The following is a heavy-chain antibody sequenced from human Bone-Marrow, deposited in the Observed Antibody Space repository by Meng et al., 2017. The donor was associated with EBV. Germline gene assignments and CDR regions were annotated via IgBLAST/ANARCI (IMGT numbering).Heavy chain of an antibody. CDR3: ARGGMSHYYGSASHGY. CDR1: DGHFRYYY. CDR2: INHSGGT. V-gene: IGHV4-34*01. D-gene: IGHD3-10*01. Sequence: QVQLRRWVSGRFMPSEALAIHSAVKDGHFRYYYWGWIRQPPGKGLEWIGEINHSGGTNYSPSLESRVTISVDTSKNQLSLKLISVTAADTAVYYCARGGMSHYYGSASHGYWGQGTLVTVSS. J-gene: IGHJ4*02.